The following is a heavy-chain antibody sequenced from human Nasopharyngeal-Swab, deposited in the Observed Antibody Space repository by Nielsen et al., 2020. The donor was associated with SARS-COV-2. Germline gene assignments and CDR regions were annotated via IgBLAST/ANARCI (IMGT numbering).Heavy chain of an antibody. V-gene: IGHV3-23*03. CDR1: GFTFNSYA. CDR3: ARESSFHYGSGNPHPFENYYYYYAMDV. CDR2: IYSGGSST. D-gene: IGHD3-10*01. Sequence: GGSLRLSCAASGFTFNSYAMSWVRQAPGKGLEWVSVIYSGGSSTYYADSVRGRFTISRDNAQNSLFLQMDSLRAEDTAIYYCARESSFHYGSGNPHPFENYYYYYAMDVWGRGTAVTVSS. J-gene: IGHJ6*02.